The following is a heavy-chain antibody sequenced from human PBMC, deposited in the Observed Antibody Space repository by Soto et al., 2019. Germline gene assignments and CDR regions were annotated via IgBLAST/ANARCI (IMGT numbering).Heavy chain of an antibody. Sequence: QVQLVQSGAEVKKPGSSVKVSCKASGGTFSSYAISWVRQAPGQGLEWMGGIIPIFGTANYAQKFQGRVTITADESTSTAYMELGSLGSEDTAVYYCGREGGGGVDIVATMALDYWGQGTLVTVSS. CDR1: GGTFSSYA. V-gene: IGHV1-69*01. J-gene: IGHJ4*02. CDR3: GREGGGGVDIVATMALDY. D-gene: IGHD5-12*01. CDR2: IIPIFGTA.